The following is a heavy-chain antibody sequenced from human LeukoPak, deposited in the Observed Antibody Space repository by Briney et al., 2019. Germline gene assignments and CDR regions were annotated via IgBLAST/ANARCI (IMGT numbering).Heavy chain of an antibody. J-gene: IGHJ6*03. CDR2: IYSGGST. V-gene: IGHV3-66*02. Sequence: GSLRLSCAASGFTSTNYAMNWVRQAPGKGLEWVSVIYSGGSTYYADSVKGRFTISRDNSKNTLYLQMNSLRAEDTAVYYCARETYYDSAGHYYYMDVWGKGTTVTVSS. CDR3: ARETYYDSAGHYYYMDV. CDR1: GFTSTNYA. D-gene: IGHD3-22*01.